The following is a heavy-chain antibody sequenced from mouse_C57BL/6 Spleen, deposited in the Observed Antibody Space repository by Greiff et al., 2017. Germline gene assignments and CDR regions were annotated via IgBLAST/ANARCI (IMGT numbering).Heavy chain of an antibody. D-gene: IGHD2-1*01. CDR2: ISSGSSTI. J-gene: IGHJ4*01. Sequence: EVKVVESGGGLVKPGGSLKLSCAASGFTFSDYGMHWVRQAPEKGLEWVAYISSGSSTIYYADTVKGRFTISIDNAKNTLFLQMTSLRSEDTAMYYCARRLYYGNYCYAMDYWGQGTSVTVSS. CDR3: ARRLYYGNYCYAMDY. V-gene: IGHV5-17*01. CDR1: GFTFSDYG.